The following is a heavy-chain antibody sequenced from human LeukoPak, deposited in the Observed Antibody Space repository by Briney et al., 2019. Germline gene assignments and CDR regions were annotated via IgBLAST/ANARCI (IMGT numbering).Heavy chain of an antibody. J-gene: IGHJ6*03. V-gene: IGHV4-4*07. Sequence: SETLSLTCTVSGGSISSYYWSWIRQPAGKGLEWIGRIYTSGSTNYNPSLKSRVTMSVDTSKNQFSLKLSSVTAADTAVYYCARDRAHYYGSGSYIYYYYYMDVWGKGTTVTISS. CDR1: GGSISSYY. D-gene: IGHD3-10*01. CDR2: IYTSGST. CDR3: ARDRAHYYGSGSYIYYYYYMDV.